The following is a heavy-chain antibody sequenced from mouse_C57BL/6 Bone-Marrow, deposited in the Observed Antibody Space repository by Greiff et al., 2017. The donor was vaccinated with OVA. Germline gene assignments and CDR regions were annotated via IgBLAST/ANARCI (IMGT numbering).Heavy chain of an antibody. CDR3: ARDRDYYGSSYWFAY. Sequence: EVQLQQSGPGLVKPSQSLSLTCSVTGYSITSGYYWTWIRQFPGNKLEWMGYISYDGSNNYNPSLKNRISITRDTSKNQFFLKLNSVTTEDTATYYCARDRDYYGSSYWFAYWGQGTLVTVSA. J-gene: IGHJ3*01. CDR1: GYSITSGYY. D-gene: IGHD1-1*01. CDR2: ISYDGSN. V-gene: IGHV3-6*01.